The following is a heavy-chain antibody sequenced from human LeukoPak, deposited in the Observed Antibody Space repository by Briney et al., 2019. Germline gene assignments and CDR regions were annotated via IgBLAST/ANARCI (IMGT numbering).Heavy chain of an antibody. CDR2: ISAYNGNT. V-gene: IGHV1-18*01. Sequence: GASVKVSCKASGYTFTSYGISWVRQAPGQGLEWMGWISAYNGNTNYAQKLQGRVTMTTDTSTSTAYMELRGLRSDDTAVYYCARVLVITIFGVVITRGMDVWGQGTTVTVSS. CDR3: ARVLVITIFGVVITRGMDV. J-gene: IGHJ6*02. D-gene: IGHD3-3*01. CDR1: GYTFTSYG.